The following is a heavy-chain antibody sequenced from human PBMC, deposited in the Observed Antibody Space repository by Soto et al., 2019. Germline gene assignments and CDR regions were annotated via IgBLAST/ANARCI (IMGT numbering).Heavy chain of an antibody. J-gene: IGHJ4*02. V-gene: IGHV1-2*04. CDR3: ATSRTSIAVAGETEYYFDY. Sequence: ASVKVSCKTSGYHFTDFYMHWVRQVPGQGLEWMGWINSNSRGTKYAQNFQGWVTMTRDTPISTAYMELSRLRSDDTAVYYCATSRTSIAVAGETEYYFDYWGQGALVTVAS. D-gene: IGHD6-19*01. CDR1: GYHFTDFY. CDR2: INSNSRGT.